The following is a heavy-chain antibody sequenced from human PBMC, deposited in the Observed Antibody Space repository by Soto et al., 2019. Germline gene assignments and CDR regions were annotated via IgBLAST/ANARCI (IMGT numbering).Heavy chain of an antibody. CDR2: IYYSGAT. Sequence: SLTCTVSGGSINSYYWSWIRQPPGKGLEWTGYIYYSGATNYNPSLKSRVTISVDTSKNQFSLKLSSVTAADTAVYYCARAHYYDSSGFNGAFDIWGQGTMVTVSS. V-gene: IGHV4-59*01. CDR3: ARAHYYDSSGFNGAFDI. CDR1: GGSINSYY. D-gene: IGHD3-22*01. J-gene: IGHJ3*02.